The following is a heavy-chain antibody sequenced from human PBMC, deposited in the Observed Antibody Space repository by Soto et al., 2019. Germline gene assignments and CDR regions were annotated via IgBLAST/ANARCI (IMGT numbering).Heavy chain of an antibody. CDR2: ISGSGGST. J-gene: IGHJ3*01. V-gene: IGHV3-23*01. CDR3: AKPPGYFITTRCSPDAFEL. CDR1: GFTFSSYA. D-gene: IGHD2-2*01. Sequence: GGSLRLSCAASGFTFSSYAMTWVRQAPGKGLEWVSAISGSGGSTYYADSVKGRFTISRDNSENTLYLQMNTLRAEDTAVYYCAKPPGYFITTRCSPDAFELRGQRTTDTVSS.